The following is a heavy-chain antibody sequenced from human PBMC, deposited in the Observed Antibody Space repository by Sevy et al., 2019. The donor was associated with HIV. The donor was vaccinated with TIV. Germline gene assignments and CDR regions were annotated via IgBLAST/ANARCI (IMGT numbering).Heavy chain of an antibody. V-gene: IGHV3-9*01. J-gene: IGHJ5*01. CDR2: SSWNSGSI. D-gene: IGHD6-19*01. CDR1: GFTFDDYA. Sequence: GGSLRLSCVASGFTFDDYAMHWVRQAPGKGPEWVSGSSWNSGSIGYAESVKGRFTISRDKAKNSLYLQMNSLRVEDTALYYCAKGIGYSNGWYSWFDSSGQGTLVTVSS. CDR3: AKGIGYSNGWYSWFDS.